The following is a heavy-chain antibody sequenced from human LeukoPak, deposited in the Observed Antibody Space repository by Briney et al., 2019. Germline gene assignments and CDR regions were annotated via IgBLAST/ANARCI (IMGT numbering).Heavy chain of an antibody. CDR2: ISGSSSST. CDR1: GFTFSSYA. D-gene: IGHD1-26*01. J-gene: IGHJ4*02. V-gene: IGHV3-23*01. Sequence: GGSLRLSCAASGFTFSSYAMSWVRQAPGKGLEWVSAISGSSSSTYYADSVKGRFTISRDNSKNTLYLQMNSLRAEDTAVYYCVKDPPIVGASRKFDYWGQGTLVTVSS. CDR3: VKDPPIVGASRKFDY.